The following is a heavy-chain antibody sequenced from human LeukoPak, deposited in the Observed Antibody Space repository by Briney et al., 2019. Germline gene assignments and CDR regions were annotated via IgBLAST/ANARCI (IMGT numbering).Heavy chain of an antibody. V-gene: IGHV3-74*01. D-gene: IGHD2-15*01. CDR1: GFTFSSYW. CDR3: ARGWYQYYFDC. Sequence: GGSLRLSCAASGFTFSSYWMHWVRQAPGKGLVWVSRINSDGSSTSYADSVKGRFTISRDNAKNTLYLQMNSLRAEDTAVYYCARGWYQYYFDCWGQGTLVTVSS. J-gene: IGHJ4*02. CDR2: INSDGSST.